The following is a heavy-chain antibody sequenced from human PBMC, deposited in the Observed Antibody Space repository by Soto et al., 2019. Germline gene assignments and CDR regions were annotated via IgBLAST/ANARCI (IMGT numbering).Heavy chain of an antibody. J-gene: IGHJ6*01. Sequence: GASLKISFKGSGYSFTNYWIGLVRQMPGKGLEWMGVIFPGDSDIRYSPSFQGQVTISVDKSISTAYLQMNSLRAEDTAVYYCARDRGYDAHDYYYNAMDVWGQGTMVTVSS. V-gene: IGHV5-51*01. D-gene: IGHD2-15*01. CDR2: IFPGDSDI. CDR3: ARDRGYDAHDYYYNAMDV. CDR1: GYSFTNYW.